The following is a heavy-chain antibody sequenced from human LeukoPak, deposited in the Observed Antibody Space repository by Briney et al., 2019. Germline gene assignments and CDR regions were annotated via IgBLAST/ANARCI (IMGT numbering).Heavy chain of an antibody. D-gene: IGHD5-18*01. CDR1: GFTVSSNY. CDR2: IYTGGST. CDR3: ARQRGRSAMVKFFDY. J-gene: IGHJ4*02. V-gene: IGHV3-66*02. Sequence: QTGGSLRLSCAASGFTVSSNYMSWVRQAPGKGLEWVSIIYTGGSTYYADSVKGRFTISRDNSKNTLYLQMNSLRAADTAVYYCARQRGRSAMVKFFDYWGQGTLVTVSS.